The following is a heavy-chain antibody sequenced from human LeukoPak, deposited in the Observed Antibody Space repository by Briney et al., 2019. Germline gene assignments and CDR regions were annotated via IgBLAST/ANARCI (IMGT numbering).Heavy chain of an antibody. J-gene: IGHJ4*02. D-gene: IGHD2-21*02. CDR3: AKERRTALSVVDS. Sequence: PGGSLRLSCAGSGFTFSSYAMSWVRQAPGKGLEWVSAISYSGGSIYYADSVKGRFTISRDNSRNTLYLQMNRLRAEDPAVYYCAKERRTALSVVDSWGQGTLVTVSS. CDR1: GFTFSSYA. CDR2: ISYSGGSI. V-gene: IGHV3-23*01.